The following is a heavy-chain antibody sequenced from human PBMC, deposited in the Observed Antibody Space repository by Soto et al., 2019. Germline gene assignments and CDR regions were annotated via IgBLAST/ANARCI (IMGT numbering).Heavy chain of an antibody. D-gene: IGHD3-10*01. Sequence: QITLKESGPTLVKPRQTLTLTCTFSGFSLSTGGVAVGWIRQPPGKALEWLALIYWDDDKRYSPSLKSRLTITKDTSKNQVVLTLTNMDVVDTATYYCARLPTMIRGVSDPFDYWGQGTLVTVSS. CDR3: ARLPTMIRGVSDPFDY. CDR2: IYWDDDK. CDR1: GFSLSTGGVA. V-gene: IGHV2-5*02. J-gene: IGHJ4*02.